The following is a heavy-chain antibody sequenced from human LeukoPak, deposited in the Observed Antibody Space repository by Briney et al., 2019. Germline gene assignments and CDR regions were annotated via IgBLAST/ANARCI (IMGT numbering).Heavy chain of an antibody. CDR1: GYTLTELS. J-gene: IGHJ3*02. V-gene: IGHV1-24*01. Sequence: ASVKVSCKASGYTLTELSMHWVRQAPGKGLEWMGGFDPEDGETIYAQKFQGRVTMTEDTSTDTAYMELSSLRSEDTAVYYCATDLPYSGNAFDIWGQGTMVTVSS. CDR3: ATDLPYSGNAFDI. D-gene: IGHD1-26*01. CDR2: FDPEDGET.